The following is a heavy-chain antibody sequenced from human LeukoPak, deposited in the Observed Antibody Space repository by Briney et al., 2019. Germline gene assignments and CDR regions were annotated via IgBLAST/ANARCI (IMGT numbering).Heavy chain of an antibody. J-gene: IGHJ4*02. V-gene: IGHV3-74*01. CDR3: AKGGSSSPRSTFDY. D-gene: IGHD6-13*01. CDR1: GFTFSSYW. CDR2: INGDGSTT. Sequence: GGSLRLSCAASGFTFSSYWMHWVRQAPGKGLVWVTHINGDGSTTSYADSVKGRFTISRDNAKNTVYLQMNSLRAEDTAVYYCAKGGSSSPRSTFDYWGQGTLLTVSS.